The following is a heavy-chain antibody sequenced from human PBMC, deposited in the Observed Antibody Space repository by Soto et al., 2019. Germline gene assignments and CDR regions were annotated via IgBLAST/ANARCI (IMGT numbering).Heavy chain of an antibody. CDR1: GYSFTHFE. V-gene: IGHV1-3*04. CDR3: ARGLTRLDY. CDR2: INTGNGDT. Sequence: QVQLVQSGPEVKQPGASVRISCQASGYSFTHFEMHWVSQAPGQILEWMGWINTGNGDTKYSQKFQGRVTFTRDTSANTVYLDLDGLTSDDTSFYFCARGLTRLDYWGQGTLVTVSS. D-gene: IGHD2-21*02. J-gene: IGHJ4*02.